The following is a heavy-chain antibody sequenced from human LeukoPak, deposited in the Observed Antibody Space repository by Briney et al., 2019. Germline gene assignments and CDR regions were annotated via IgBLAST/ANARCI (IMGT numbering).Heavy chain of an antibody. V-gene: IGHV1-69*13. Sequence: SVKVSCKASGGTFSSYAISWVRQVPGQGLEWMGGIIPIFGTANYAQKFQGRVTITADESTSTAYMELSSLRSEDTAVYYCARVSKGGDAFDIWGQGTMVTVSS. J-gene: IGHJ3*02. D-gene: IGHD2/OR15-2a*01. CDR3: ARVSKGGDAFDI. CDR1: GGTFSSYA. CDR2: IIPIFGTA.